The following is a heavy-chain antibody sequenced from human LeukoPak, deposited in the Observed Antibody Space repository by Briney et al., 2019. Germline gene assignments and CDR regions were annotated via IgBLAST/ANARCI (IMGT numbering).Heavy chain of an antibody. Sequence: PGGSLGLSCAASGFTFSSYGMHWVRQAPGKGLEWVAFIRYDGSNKYYADSVKGRFTISRDNSKNTLYLQMNSLRAEDTAVYYCAKDSQQLVPNWFDPWGQGTLVTVSS. J-gene: IGHJ5*02. D-gene: IGHD6-13*01. V-gene: IGHV3-30*02. CDR3: AKDSQQLVPNWFDP. CDR2: IRYDGSNK. CDR1: GFTFSSYG.